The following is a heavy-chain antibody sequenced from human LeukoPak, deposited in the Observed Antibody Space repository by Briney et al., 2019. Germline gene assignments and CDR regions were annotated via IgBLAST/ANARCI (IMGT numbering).Heavy chain of an antibody. D-gene: IGHD1-1*01. Sequence: PSETLSLTCTVSGYSISSGYYWSWIRQPPGKGLEWIGYIYYSGSTNYNPSLKSRVTISVDTSKNQFSLKLSSVTAADTAVYYCARGGTTKNGFDIWGQGTMVTVSS. CDR1: GYSISSGYY. J-gene: IGHJ3*02. CDR2: IYYSGST. V-gene: IGHV4-61*01. CDR3: ARGGTTKNGFDI.